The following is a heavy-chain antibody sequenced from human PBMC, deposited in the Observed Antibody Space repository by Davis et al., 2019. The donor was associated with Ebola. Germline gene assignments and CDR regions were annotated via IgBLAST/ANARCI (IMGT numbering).Heavy chain of an antibody. CDR2: TSSGGSTT. CDR1: GFIFNNYA. J-gene: IGHJ4*02. D-gene: IGHD3-9*01. CDR3: AGGDKYDILTGYYTH. Sequence: GESLKISCAASGFIFNNYAMTWVRQAPGRGLEWVSTTSSGGSTTYYADSVKGRFTISRDNAKNSLYLQMNSLRAEDTAVYYCAGGDKYDILTGYYTHWGQGTLVTVSS. V-gene: IGHV3-21*01.